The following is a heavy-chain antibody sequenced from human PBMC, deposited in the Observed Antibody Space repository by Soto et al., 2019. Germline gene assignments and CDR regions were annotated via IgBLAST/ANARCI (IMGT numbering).Heavy chain of an antibody. D-gene: IGHD6-13*01. V-gene: IGHV3-53*01. Sequence: GSLRRSCAASGSTFTSNYMRWVRQAPGKGRNRVSVIYSGGSTYYADSVKGRFTISRDNSKNTLYLQMNSLRAEDTAVYYCARDSTGYSSSWLTGYYYYGMDVWGQGTTVTVSS. CDR3: ARDSTGYSSSWLTGYYYYGMDV. CDR2: IYSGGST. J-gene: IGHJ6*02. CDR1: GSTFTSNY.